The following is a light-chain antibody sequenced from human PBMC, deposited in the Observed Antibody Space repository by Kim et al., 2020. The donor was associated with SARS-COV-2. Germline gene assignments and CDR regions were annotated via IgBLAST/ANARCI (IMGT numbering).Light chain of an antibody. CDR2: GKN. CDR3: NSRDSSANHMV. CDR1: GQRNYY. J-gene: IGLJ2*01. Sequence: ALGQTIRITFQGDGQRNYYASQYQQRPGQAHGYVIHGKNNRPSGIPDRFSGSNSGNTASLSITGAQAEDEADYYCNSRDSSANHMVFGGGTQLTVL. V-gene: IGLV3-19*01.